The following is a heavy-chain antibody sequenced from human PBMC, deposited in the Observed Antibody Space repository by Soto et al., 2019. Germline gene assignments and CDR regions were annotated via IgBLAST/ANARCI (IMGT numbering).Heavy chain of an antibody. CDR2: ISYSADKT. V-gene: IGHV3-23*01. D-gene: IGHD1-7*01. CDR3: ARRARTATTNWGAFDV. J-gene: IGHJ3*01. Sequence: GGSLRLSCAASGFTFNTYVMNWVRQAPGKWMEWVSTISYSADKTHYADSVKGRFTISRDNSRDTLFLQMNSLRADDAAVYYCARRARTATTNWGAFDVWGQGTMVTVSS. CDR1: GFTFNTYV.